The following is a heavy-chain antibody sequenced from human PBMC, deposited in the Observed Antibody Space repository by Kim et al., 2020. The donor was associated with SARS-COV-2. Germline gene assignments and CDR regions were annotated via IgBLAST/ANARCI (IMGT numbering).Heavy chain of an antibody. V-gene: IGHV4-39*01. CDR2: IYYSGST. CDR3: ARQDTAMVIAGMDV. D-gene: IGHD5-18*01. J-gene: IGHJ6*02. CDR1: GGSISSSSYY. Sequence: SETLSLTCTVSGGSISSSSYYWGWIRQPPGKGLEWIGSIYYSGSTYYNPSLKSRVTISVDTSKNQFSLKLSSVTAADTAVYYCARQDTAMVIAGMDVWGQGTTVTVSS.